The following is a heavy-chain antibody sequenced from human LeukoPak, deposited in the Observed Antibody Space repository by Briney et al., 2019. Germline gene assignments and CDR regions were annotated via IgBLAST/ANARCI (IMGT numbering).Heavy chain of an antibody. J-gene: IGHJ4*02. D-gene: IGHD3-22*01. CDR3: ASQEPMYYDSSGRLDY. V-gene: IGHV4-30-4*07. CDR1: GGSISSGGYS. Sequence: SETLSLTCAVSGGSISSGGYSWSWIRQPPGKGLEWIGYIYYSGSTYYNPSLKSRVTISVDTSKNQFSLKLSSVTAADTAVYYCASQEPMYYDSSGRLDYWGQGTLVTVSS. CDR2: IYYSGST.